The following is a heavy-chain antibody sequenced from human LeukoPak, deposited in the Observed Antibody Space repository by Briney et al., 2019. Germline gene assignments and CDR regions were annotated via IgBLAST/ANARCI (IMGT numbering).Heavy chain of an antibody. Sequence: ASVKVSCKASGYTFTGYYMHWVRQAPRQGLEWMGRINPNSGGTNYAQKFQGRVTMTRDTSISTAYMELGRLRSDDTAVYYCARVIAAAGTQYFDYWGQGTLVTVSS. CDR1: GYTFTGYY. CDR3: ARVIAAAGTQYFDY. V-gene: IGHV1-2*06. D-gene: IGHD6-13*01. J-gene: IGHJ4*02. CDR2: INPNSGGT.